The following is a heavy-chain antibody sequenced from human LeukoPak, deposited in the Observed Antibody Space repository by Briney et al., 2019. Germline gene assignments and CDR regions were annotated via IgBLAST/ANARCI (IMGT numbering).Heavy chain of an antibody. Sequence: SETPSLTCTVSGGSINNYYWNWIRQAPGKGLEWIGFIYYSGISNYNPSLKSRVTISVDTSRNQFSLSLTSVTTADTAVYYCARESLGALDSWGQGTLLTVSS. J-gene: IGHJ4*02. V-gene: IGHV4-59*13. CDR3: ARESLGALDS. CDR1: GGSINNYY. D-gene: IGHD3-16*01. CDR2: IYYSGIS.